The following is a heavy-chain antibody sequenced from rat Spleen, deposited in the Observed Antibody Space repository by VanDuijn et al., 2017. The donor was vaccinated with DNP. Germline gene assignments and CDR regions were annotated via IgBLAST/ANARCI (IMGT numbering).Heavy chain of an antibody. V-gene: IGHV5-22*01. D-gene: IGHD5-1*01. CDR2: ISNEGRRI. Sequence: EVQLVESGGGLVQPGRSLKLSCAASGFTFRDYYMAWVRQAPKKGLEWVASISNEGRRIYYGDSVKGRFTISRDNARNTLYLQMNSLRSEDTATYFCARGSGTYYWYFDFWGPGTMVTVSS. CDR3: ARGSGTYYWYFDF. J-gene: IGHJ1*01. CDR1: GFTFRDYY.